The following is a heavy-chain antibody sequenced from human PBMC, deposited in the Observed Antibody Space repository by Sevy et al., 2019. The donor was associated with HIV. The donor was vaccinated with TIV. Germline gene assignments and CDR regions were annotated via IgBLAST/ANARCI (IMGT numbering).Heavy chain of an antibody. CDR3: AKDTSSSWKGSFDY. J-gene: IGHJ4*02. CDR1: GFTFDDYA. D-gene: IGHD6-13*01. CDR2: ISWNSGCI. V-gene: IGHV3-9*01. Sequence: GGSLRLSCAASGFTFDDYAMHWVRQAPGKGLEWVSGISWNSGCIGYADSVKGRFTISTDNAKNSLYLQMNSLRAEDTALYYCAKDTSSSWKGSFDYWGQGTLVTVSS.